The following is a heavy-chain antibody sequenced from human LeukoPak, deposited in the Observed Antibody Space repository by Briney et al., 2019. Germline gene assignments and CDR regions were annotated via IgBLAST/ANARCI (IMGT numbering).Heavy chain of an antibody. CDR1: EFTFSSYG. V-gene: IGHV3-30*02. CDR2: IRSDGSDK. Sequence: GGSLRLSCAASEFTFSSYGMHWVRQAPGMGLEWVTFIRSDGSDKYYAVSVKGRLTISRDNSKNTLYLQMNSLRAEDTAVYYCAKEAQGCSITSCYFDSWGQGNLVTVSS. CDR3: AKEAQGCSITSCYFDS. J-gene: IGHJ4*02. D-gene: IGHD2-2*01.